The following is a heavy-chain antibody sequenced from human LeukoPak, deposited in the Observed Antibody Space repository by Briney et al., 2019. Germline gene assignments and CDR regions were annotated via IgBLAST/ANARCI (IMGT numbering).Heavy chain of an antibody. J-gene: IGHJ4*02. Sequence: SGGSLRLSCAASGFTVSSNEMSWVRQAPGKGLECVSSISGGSRYYADSVKGRFTISRDNSKNTLYLQMNSLRAEDTAVYYCARDGVSSGWYSGFENWGQGTLVTVSS. CDR3: ARDGVSSGWYSGFEN. V-gene: IGHV3-38-3*01. CDR1: GFTVSSNE. D-gene: IGHD6-19*01. CDR2: ISGGSR.